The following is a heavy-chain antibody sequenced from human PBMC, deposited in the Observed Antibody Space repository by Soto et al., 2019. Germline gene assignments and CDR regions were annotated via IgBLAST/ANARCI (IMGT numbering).Heavy chain of an antibody. CDR1: GFTFSSYA. D-gene: IGHD2-15*01. J-gene: IGHJ4*02. CDR2: ISGSGGST. CDR3: AKVAPNECSAIRCPFFDC. V-gene: IGHV3-23*01. Sequence: EVQLLESGGGLVQPGGSLRLSCAASGFTFSSYAMSWVRQAPGKGLEWVSAISGSGGSTYYADSVKGRFTISRDNSKKTLYLQMNSLRREDTCVIYCAKVAPNECSAIRCPFFDCWGQGTLVTRSS.